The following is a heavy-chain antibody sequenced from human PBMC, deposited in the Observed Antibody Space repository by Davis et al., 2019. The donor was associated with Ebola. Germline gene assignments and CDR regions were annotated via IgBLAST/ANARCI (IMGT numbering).Heavy chain of an antibody. CDR2: INHSGST. D-gene: IGHD2-2*01. J-gene: IGHJ5*02. CDR3: ARVVPAAPRFDP. Sequence: SQTLSLTCAVYGGSFSGYYWSWIRQPPGKGLEWIGEINHSGSTNYNPSLKSRVTISVDTSKNQFSLKLSSVTAADTAVYYCARVVPAAPRFDPWGQGTLVTVSS. CDR1: GGSFSGYY. V-gene: IGHV4-34*01.